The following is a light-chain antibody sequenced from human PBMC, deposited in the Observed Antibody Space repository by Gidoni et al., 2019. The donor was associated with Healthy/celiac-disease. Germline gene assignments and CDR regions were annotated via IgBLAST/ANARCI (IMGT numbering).Light chain of an antibody. V-gene: IGKV3-15*01. CDR3: QQYNKWLT. Sequence: EIVMTQSPATLSVSPGERATLSCRASQSVSSNLAWYQQKPGQAPRLLIYGASTRATGIPARFSGSGSGTEFTLTISSLQSKDFAVYYCQQYNKWLTFGGGTKVEIK. CDR2: GAS. J-gene: IGKJ4*01. CDR1: QSVSSN.